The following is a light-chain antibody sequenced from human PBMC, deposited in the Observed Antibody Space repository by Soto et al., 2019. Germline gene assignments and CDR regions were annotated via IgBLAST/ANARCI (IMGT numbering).Light chain of an antibody. J-gene: IGKJ2*01. V-gene: IGKV1-33*01. Sequence: DIQMTQSPSSLSASVGDRVTITCQASQDISNYLNWYQQKPGEAPKFLIYDASNLETGVPSRFSGSGSGTDFTFTISSLQPEDTATYYCQQYDNLPYTFGQGTKLEIK. CDR1: QDISNY. CDR2: DAS. CDR3: QQYDNLPYT.